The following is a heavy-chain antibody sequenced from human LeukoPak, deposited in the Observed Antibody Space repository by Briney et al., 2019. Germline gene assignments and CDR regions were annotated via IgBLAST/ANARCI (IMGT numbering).Heavy chain of an antibody. J-gene: IGHJ5*02. V-gene: IGHV4-39*01. CDR1: GGSISSSSYY. D-gene: IGHD6-13*01. CDR3: ARALAAAAILRVYNWFDP. CDR2: IYYSGST. Sequence: NPSETLSLTCTVSGGSISSSSYYWGWIRQPPGKGLEWIGSIYYSGSTYYNPSLKSRVTISVDTSKNQFPLKLSSVTAADTAVYYCARALAAAAILRVYNWFDPWGQGTLVTVSS.